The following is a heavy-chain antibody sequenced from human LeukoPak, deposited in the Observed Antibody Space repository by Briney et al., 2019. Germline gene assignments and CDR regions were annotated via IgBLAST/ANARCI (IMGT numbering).Heavy chain of an antibody. D-gene: IGHD1-26*01. V-gene: IGHV3-23*01. CDR1: GFTFSSYA. CDR3: AKSTKYSGSYYYFDY. J-gene: IGHJ4*02. CDR2: ISGSGGST. Sequence: GGSLRLSCAASGFTFSSYAMSWVRQAPGKGLEWVSAISGSGGSTNYADSVKGRFTISRDNSKNTLYLQMNSLRAEDTAVYYCAKSTKYSGSYYYFDYWGQGTLVTVSS.